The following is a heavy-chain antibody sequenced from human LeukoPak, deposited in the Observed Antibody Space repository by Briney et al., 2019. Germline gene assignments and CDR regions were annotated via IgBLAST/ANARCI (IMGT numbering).Heavy chain of an antibody. J-gene: IGHJ4*02. CDR2: ISSTSIYI. CDR3: AKGSGGSGSFYNHFDC. V-gene: IGHV3-21*01. Sequence: TPGGSLRLSCAASGFTFSNYSMNWVRQAPGKGLEWVSSISSTSIYIYYADSVKGRFTISRDNAKSSLYLQMHSLRAEDTAVFYCAKGSGGSGSFYNHFDCWGQGTLVTVSS. D-gene: IGHD3-10*01. CDR1: GFTFSNYS.